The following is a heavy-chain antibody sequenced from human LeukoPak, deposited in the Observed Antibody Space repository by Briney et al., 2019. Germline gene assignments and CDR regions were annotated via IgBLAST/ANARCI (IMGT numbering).Heavy chain of an antibody. CDR2: IYHSGRT. CDR3: ARASWLPQTRNYYYMDV. D-gene: IGHD5-12*01. Sequence: SETLSLTCTVSGYSISSGYYWGWIRQPPGKGLEWIGSIYHSGRTFYNPSLKSRVTISVDTSKNQFSLKLSSVTAADTAMYYCARASWLPQTRNYYYMDVWGKGTTVTISS. J-gene: IGHJ6*03. V-gene: IGHV4-38-2*02. CDR1: GYSISSGYY.